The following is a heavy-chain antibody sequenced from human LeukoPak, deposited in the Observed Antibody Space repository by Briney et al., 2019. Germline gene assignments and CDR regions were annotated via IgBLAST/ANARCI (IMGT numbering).Heavy chain of an antibody. D-gene: IGHD1-14*01. V-gene: IGHV3-7*01. Sequence: PGGSLRLSCAASGFTFSSYAMHWVRQAPGKGLEWVANIKQDGSGKYYVDSVKGRFTISRDNAKNSVYLQMNSLRAEDTAVYYCARARYVSVPFDYWGQGTLVTVSS. CDR3: ARARYVSVPFDY. CDR2: IKQDGSGK. J-gene: IGHJ4*02. CDR1: GFTFSSYA.